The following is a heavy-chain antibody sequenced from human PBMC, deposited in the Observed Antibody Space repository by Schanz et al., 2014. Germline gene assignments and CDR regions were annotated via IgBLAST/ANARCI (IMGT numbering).Heavy chain of an antibody. CDR1: GYTFTAYG. CDR3: ARGGYSSGWYDRDIAHFDY. V-gene: IGHV1-3*04. J-gene: IGHJ4*02. D-gene: IGHD6-19*01. CDR2: INTASGNT. Sequence: VQSVHSGTEVQKLGASVKVSCQTSGYTFTAYGINWVRQAPGRRLEWMGWINTASGNTRYSEAFQGRVTMTRDTSASTAYMELTSLRSEDTAVYYCARGGYSSGWYDRDIAHFDYWGQGTLVTVSS.